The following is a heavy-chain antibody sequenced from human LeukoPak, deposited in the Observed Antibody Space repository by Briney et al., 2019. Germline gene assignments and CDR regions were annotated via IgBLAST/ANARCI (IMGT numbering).Heavy chain of an antibody. CDR2: IYYSGST. J-gene: IGHJ4*02. CDR1: GGSISSYY. V-gene: IGHV4-59*01. Sequence: SETLSLTCTVSGGSISSYYWSWIRQPPGKGLEWIGYIYYSGSTNYNPSLKSRATISVDTSKNQFSLKLSSVTAADTAVYYCARTPNYGDYVWFYDYWGQGTLVTVSS. CDR3: ARTPNYGDYVWFYDY. D-gene: IGHD4-17*01.